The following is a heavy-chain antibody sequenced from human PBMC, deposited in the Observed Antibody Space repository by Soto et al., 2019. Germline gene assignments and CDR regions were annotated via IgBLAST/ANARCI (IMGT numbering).Heavy chain of an antibody. D-gene: IGHD3-22*01. CDR2: IYHTGSA. J-gene: IGHJ4*02. CDR3: ARGPHFYDSTGYQGGLH. Sequence: KTSETLSLTCAVSGYSISSGYFWAWIRQPPGKGLEWIGNIYHTGSAYYITSLKSRVTMSVDTSKNQFSLKLSSVTAADTAIYFCARGPHFYDSTGYQGGLHWGQGILVTVSS. CDR1: GYSISSGYF. V-gene: IGHV4-38-2*01.